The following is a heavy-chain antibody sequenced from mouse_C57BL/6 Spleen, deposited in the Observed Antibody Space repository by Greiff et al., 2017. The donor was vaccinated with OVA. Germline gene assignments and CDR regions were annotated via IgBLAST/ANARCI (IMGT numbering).Heavy chain of an antibody. D-gene: IGHD2-4*01. J-gene: IGHJ4*01. CDR3: AKGDYDAGLAMDY. Sequence: QVQLQQSGPGLVQPSQSLSITCTVSGFSLTSYGVHWVRQSPGKGLEWLGVIWRGGSTDYTAAFMSRLSITKDNSKSQVFFKMNSLQADDTAIYYCAKGDYDAGLAMDYWGQGTSVTVSS. CDR2: IWRGGST. V-gene: IGHV2-5*01. CDR1: GFSLTSYG.